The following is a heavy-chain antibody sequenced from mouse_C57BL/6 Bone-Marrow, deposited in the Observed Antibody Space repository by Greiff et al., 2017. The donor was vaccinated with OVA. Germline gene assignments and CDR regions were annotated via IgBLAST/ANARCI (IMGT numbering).Heavy chain of an antibody. CDR2: IDPSDSYT. D-gene: IGHD2-12*01. V-gene: IGHV1-69*01. J-gene: IGHJ3*01. CDR3: ARLAYYSDSAWFAY. Sequence: QVQLQQSGAELVMPGASVKLSCKASGYTFTSYWMHWVKQRPGQGLEWIGEIDPSDSYTNYNQKFKGKSTLTVDKSSSTAYMQLSSLTSEDSAVYDCARLAYYSDSAWFAYWGQGTLVTVSA. CDR1: GYTFTSYW.